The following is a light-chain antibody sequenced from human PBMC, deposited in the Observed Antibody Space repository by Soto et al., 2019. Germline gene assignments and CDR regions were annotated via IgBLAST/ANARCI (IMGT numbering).Light chain of an antibody. V-gene: IGLV1-44*01. J-gene: IGLJ3*02. CDR2: GNG. CDR1: SSNIGSNS. CDR3: QSYDDKVRV. Sequence: QSVLTQPPSASGTPGQRVTISCSGSSSNIGSNSVNWYQQLPGTAPKLLIYGNGQRPSGVPDRFSGSKSGTSASLTISGLQSEDGADYYCQSYDDKVRVFGGGTKLTVL.